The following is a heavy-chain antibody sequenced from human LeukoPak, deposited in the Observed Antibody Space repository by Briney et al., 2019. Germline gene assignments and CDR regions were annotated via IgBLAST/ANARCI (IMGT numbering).Heavy chain of an antibody. D-gene: IGHD2-15*01. CDR1: GFTFSNYV. CDR2: INPDGGGS. Sequence: GGSLRLSCQASGFTFSNYVMSWVRQAPGKGLEWVSSINPDGGGSFFADSVKGRFTISRDDSRSVVYLQMNRLSAEDTAVYYCARSGVATCHYWGQGSLVTVSS. J-gene: IGHJ4*02. CDR3: ARSGVATCHY. V-gene: IGHV3-23*01.